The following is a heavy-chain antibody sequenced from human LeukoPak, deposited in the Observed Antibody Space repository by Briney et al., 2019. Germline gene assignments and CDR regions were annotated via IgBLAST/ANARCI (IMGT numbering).Heavy chain of an antibody. V-gene: IGHV1-46*01. CDR3: ASNSGYDRVLWI. CDR1: GYTFTSYY. D-gene: IGHD5-12*01. CDR2: INPSSGST. J-gene: IGHJ3*02. Sequence: ASVKVSCKASGYTFTSYYMHWVRQAPGQGLEWMGIINPSSGSTSYAQKFQGRVTMTRDTSTSTVYMELSSLRSEDTAVYYCASNSGYDRVLWIWGQGTMVTVSS.